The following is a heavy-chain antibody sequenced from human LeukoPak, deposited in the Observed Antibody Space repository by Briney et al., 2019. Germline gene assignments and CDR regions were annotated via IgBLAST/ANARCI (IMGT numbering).Heavy chain of an antibody. J-gene: IGHJ4*02. Sequence: PSETLSLTCAVYGGSFSGYYWSWIRQPPGKGLEWIGSIYYSGSTYYNPSLKSRVTISVDTSKNQFSLKLSSVTAADTAVYYCARHVLKPEYYYDSSGYYPYYFDYWGQGTLVTVSS. D-gene: IGHD3-22*01. CDR2: IYYSGST. CDR3: ARHVLKPEYYYDSSGYYPYYFDY. V-gene: IGHV4-34*01. CDR1: GGSFSGYY.